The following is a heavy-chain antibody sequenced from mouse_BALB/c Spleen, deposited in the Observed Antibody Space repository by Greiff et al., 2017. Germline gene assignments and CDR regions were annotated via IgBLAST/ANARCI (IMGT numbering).Heavy chain of an antibody. Sequence: QVQLKQSGAELARPGASVKMSCKASGYTFTSYTMHWVKQRPGQGLEWIGYINPSSGYTNYNQKFKDKATLTADKSSSTAYMQLSSLTSEDSAVYYCARGNYRYDGLYAMDYWGQGTSVTVSS. D-gene: IGHD2-14*01. J-gene: IGHJ4*01. CDR3: ARGNYRYDGLYAMDY. CDR2: INPSSGYT. CDR1: GYTFTSYT. V-gene: IGHV1-4*01.